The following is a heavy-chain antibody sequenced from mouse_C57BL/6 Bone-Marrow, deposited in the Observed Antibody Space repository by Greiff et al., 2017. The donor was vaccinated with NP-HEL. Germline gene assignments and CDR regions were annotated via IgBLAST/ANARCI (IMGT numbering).Heavy chain of an antibody. CDR1: GYAFSSSW. J-gene: IGHJ2*01. V-gene: IGHV1-82*01. Sequence: QVQLQQSGPELVKPGASVKISCKASGYAFSSSWMNWVKQRPGKGLEWIGRIYPGDGDTNYNGKFKGKATLTADKSSSTAYMQLSSLTSEDAAVYFCARRGYYSNYRYDFDYWGQGTTLTVSS. CDR2: IYPGDGDT. CDR3: ARRGYYSNYRYDFDY. D-gene: IGHD2-5*01.